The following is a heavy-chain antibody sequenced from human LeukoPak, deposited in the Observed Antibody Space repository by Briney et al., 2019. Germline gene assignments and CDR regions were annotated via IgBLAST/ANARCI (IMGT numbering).Heavy chain of an antibody. CDR2: ISSSSSYI. V-gene: IGHV3-21*01. CDR3: ARADYDILTGYYYDAFDI. CDR1: GFTFSSYS. J-gene: IGHJ3*02. Sequence: SGGSLRLSCAASGFTFSSYSMNWVRQAPGKGLEWVSSISSSSSYIYYADSVKGRFTISRDNAKNSLYLQMNSLRAEDTAVYHCARADYDILTGYYYDAFDIWGQGTMVTVSS. D-gene: IGHD3-9*01.